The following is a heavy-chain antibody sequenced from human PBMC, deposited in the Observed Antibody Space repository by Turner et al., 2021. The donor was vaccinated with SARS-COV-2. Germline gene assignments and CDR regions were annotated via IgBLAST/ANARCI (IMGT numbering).Heavy chain of an antibody. J-gene: IGHJ4*01. V-gene: IGHV4-34*01. CDR3: ARGDDPRKAGVV. CDR2: VPPYGTI. D-gene: IGHD3-3*01. CDR1: GGSLSGYY. Sequence: QVQLQQWSAGPLKPSETLSLICAVNGGSLSGYYWNWIRQPPGEGREWIGEVPPYGTIYYYPSLYSRVSMSVDTSKNQFSLKLNSVTAADTAFYYCARGDDPRKAGVVWGQGTLVTVSS.